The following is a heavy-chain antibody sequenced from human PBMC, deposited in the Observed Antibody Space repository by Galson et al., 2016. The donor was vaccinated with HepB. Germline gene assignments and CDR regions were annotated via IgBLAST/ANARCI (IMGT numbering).Heavy chain of an antibody. J-gene: IGHJ4*02. Sequence: SLRLSCAASGYTFSDFAMHWVRQAPGKGLEWVAVIRKDGNNKYYADAVRGRFTISRDTSKSTAYLHLNSLKTEDTAVYHCATVTTPSDHWGQGTLVSVSS. V-gene: IGHV3-30*04. D-gene: IGHD1-1*01. CDR2: IRKDGNNK. CDR1: GYTFSDFA. CDR3: ATVTTPSDH.